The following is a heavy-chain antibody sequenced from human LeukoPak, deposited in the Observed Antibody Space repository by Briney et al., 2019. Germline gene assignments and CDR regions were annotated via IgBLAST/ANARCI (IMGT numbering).Heavy chain of an antibody. V-gene: IGHV4-59*11. CDR1: GGSISSHY. J-gene: IGHJ4*02. CDR3: ARRDIVATIRI. CDR2: IYYSGST. Sequence: SETLSLTCTVSGGSISSHYWSWIRQPPGKGLEWIGSIYYSGSTYYNPSLKSRLSISVDTSKNQFSLKLNSVTAADTAVYYCARRDIVATIRIWGQGTLVTVSS. D-gene: IGHD5-12*01.